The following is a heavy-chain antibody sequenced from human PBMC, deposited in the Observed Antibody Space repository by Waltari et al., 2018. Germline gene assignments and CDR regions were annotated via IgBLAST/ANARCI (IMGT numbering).Heavy chain of an antibody. D-gene: IGHD1-1*01. V-gene: IGHV5-51*01. J-gene: IGHJ4*02. Sequence: EVQLVQSGAEVKKPGESLKISCKGSGYSFTSYWIGWVRQMPGKGLEWLGIIYPGDPDTRSSPSFQGQVTISADKSISTAYLQWSSLKASDTAMYYCARSESPELDPFDYWGQGTLVTVSS. CDR1: GYSFTSYW. CDR3: ARSESPELDPFDY. CDR2: IYPGDPDT.